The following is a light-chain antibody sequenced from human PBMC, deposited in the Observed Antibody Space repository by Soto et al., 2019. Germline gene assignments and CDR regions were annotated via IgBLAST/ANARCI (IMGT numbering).Light chain of an antibody. CDR1: SSNIGAGYD. V-gene: IGLV1-40*01. J-gene: IGLJ2*01. Sequence: QSVLTQPPSVSGAPGQRVTISCTGSSSNIGAGYDVHWYQQLPGTAPKLLIYGNSNRPSGVPHRFSGSKSGTSASLAITGLQAEDEADYCCQSYDSSLSAHVVFGGGTQLTVL. CDR2: GNS. CDR3: QSYDSSLSAHVV.